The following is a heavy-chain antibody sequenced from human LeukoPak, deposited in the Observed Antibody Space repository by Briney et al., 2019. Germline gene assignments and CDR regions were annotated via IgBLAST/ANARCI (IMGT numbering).Heavy chain of an antibody. V-gene: IGHV4-59*01. Sequence: SETLSLICTVSGGSISSYYWSWIRQPPGKGLEWIGYIYYSGSTNYNPSLKSRVTISVDTSKNQFSLKLSSVTAADTAVYYCARGVAAAGTSWFDPWGQGTLVTVSS. CDR1: GGSISSYY. J-gene: IGHJ5*02. CDR3: ARGVAAAGTSWFDP. D-gene: IGHD6-13*01. CDR2: IYYSGST.